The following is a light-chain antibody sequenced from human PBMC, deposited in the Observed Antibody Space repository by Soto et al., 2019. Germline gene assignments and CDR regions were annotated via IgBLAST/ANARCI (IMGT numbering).Light chain of an antibody. Sequence: DIQMTQSPSSLSASVGDRVTITCRASQSIRDYLNWYQQKPGKAPKLLIYAASSLQSGVPSRFSGSGSGTDFTLTISSLQPEDFATYYCQQSYNTPLLTFGGGTRVEI. J-gene: IGKJ4*01. CDR3: QQSYNTPLLT. CDR2: AAS. CDR1: QSIRDY. V-gene: IGKV1-39*01.